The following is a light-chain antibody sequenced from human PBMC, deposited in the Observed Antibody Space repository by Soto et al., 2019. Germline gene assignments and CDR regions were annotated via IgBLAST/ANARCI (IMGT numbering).Light chain of an antibody. V-gene: IGKV3-15*01. J-gene: IGKJ1*01. CDR3: QQYDNWPQT. Sequence: EKRMTQSPATVSVSKGERATLSCRASQSVSSNLAWYQQKPGQAPRLLIYDASTRATGIPARFSGSGSGTEFTLTISSLQSEDFAVYYCQQYDNWPQTFGQGTMVDIK. CDR2: DAS. CDR1: QSVSSN.